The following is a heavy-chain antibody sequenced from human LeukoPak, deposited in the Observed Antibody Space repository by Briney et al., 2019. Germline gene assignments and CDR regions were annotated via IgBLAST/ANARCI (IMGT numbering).Heavy chain of an antibody. Sequence: GGSLRLSXAXSGFTFDDYDMGWVRHAPGKGLEWGSSISWNSGSIVYADSVKGRFTISRDNAKNSLYLQMNSLRAEDTALYYCAKASGSYLNYWGQGTLVTVSS. CDR3: AKASGSYLNY. CDR1: GFTFDDYD. D-gene: IGHD1-26*01. J-gene: IGHJ4*02. CDR2: ISWNSGSI. V-gene: IGHV3-9*01.